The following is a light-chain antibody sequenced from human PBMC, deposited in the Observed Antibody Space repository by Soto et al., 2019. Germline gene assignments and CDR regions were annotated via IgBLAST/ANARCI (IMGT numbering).Light chain of an antibody. J-gene: IGKJ5*01. CDR3: QQYEKWPPSIT. Sequence: IVMTQSPATLSVSPGDRATLSCRSSQPVNNNLAWYQHKPGQAPRLLIYGASTRATGISARFSGGGSGTEFTLTISSLQSEDFALYFCQQYEKWPPSITFGQGTRLDIK. V-gene: IGKV3-15*01. CDR2: GAS. CDR1: QPVNNN.